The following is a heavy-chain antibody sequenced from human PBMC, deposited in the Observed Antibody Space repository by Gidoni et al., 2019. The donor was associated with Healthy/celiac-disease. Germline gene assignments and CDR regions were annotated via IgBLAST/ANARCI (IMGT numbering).Heavy chain of an antibody. CDR2: IYYSGST. Sequence: QLQLQGSGPGLVKPSETLPLTCTVSVGSISSSSYYWGWIRQPPGKGLEWIGSIYYSGSTYYNPSLKIRVTRSVDTSKNQFSLKLSSVTAADTAVYYCARDVDTAMVTFDYWGQGTLVTVSS. CDR1: VGSISSSSYY. J-gene: IGHJ4*02. D-gene: IGHD5-18*01. CDR3: ARDVDTAMVTFDY. V-gene: IGHV4-39*02.